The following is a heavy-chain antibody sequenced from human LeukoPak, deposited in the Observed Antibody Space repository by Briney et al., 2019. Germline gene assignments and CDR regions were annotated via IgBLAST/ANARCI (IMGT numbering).Heavy chain of an antibody. Sequence: SETLSLTCGVSGFSISSGYYWGWIRQPPGKGLEWIGTIYHSGSTYYNPSLKSRVTISVVTSKNQFSLKLSSVTAADTAIYYCARVAPSTVVTPFQWGQGTLVTVSS. CDR1: GFSISSGYY. V-gene: IGHV4-38-2*01. J-gene: IGHJ4*02. D-gene: IGHD4-23*01. CDR3: ARVAPSTVVTPFQ. CDR2: IYHSGST.